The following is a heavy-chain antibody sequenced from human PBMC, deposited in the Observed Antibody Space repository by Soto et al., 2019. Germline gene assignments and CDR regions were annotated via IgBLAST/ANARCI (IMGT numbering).Heavy chain of an antibody. CDR3: AKDTITFDYYYYMDV. Sequence: SLRLSCAASGFTFDDYAMHWVRQAPGKGLEWVSGISWNSGSIGYADSVKGRFTISRDNAKNSLYLQMNSLRAEDTALYYCAKDTITFDYYYYMDVWGKGTTVTVSS. CDR2: ISWNSGSI. CDR1: GFTFDDYA. J-gene: IGHJ6*03. D-gene: IGHD3-10*01. V-gene: IGHV3-9*01.